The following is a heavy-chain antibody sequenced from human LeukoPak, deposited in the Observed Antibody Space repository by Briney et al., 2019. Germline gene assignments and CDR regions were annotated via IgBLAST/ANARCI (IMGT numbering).Heavy chain of an antibody. CDR3: AKDVYNWNFYFDY. Sequence: PGGSLRLSCAASGFTFSSYAMSWVRQAPGKGLEGVSAISASGYSTYYADSVKGRFTISRDNSKKTLYLQMNSLRAEDTAIFYCAKDVYNWNFYFDYWGQGTLVTVSS. CDR2: ISASGYST. D-gene: IGHD1-7*01. V-gene: IGHV3-23*01. CDR1: GFTFSSYA. J-gene: IGHJ4*02.